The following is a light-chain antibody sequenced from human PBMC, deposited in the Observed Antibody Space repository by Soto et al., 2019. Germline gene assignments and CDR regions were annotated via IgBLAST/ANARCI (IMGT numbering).Light chain of an antibody. CDR2: AAP. Sequence: EIVMTQSPATLSVSPGERVTLSCRASQSVSNNLAWYQQKPGQAPRLLVYAAPTRATGIPARFSGSGSGTDFTLTISSLQSEDFAVYYCQHYNNWPPWTFGQGTKVEVK. J-gene: IGKJ1*01. CDR1: QSVSNN. V-gene: IGKV3-15*01. CDR3: QHYNNWPPWT.